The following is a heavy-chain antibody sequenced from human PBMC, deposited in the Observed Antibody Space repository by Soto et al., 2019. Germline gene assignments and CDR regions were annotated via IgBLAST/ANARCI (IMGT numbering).Heavy chain of an antibody. V-gene: IGHV3-23*01. Sequence: EVQLLESGGGLVQPGGSLRLSCAASGFTFSSYAMSWVRQAPGKGLEWVSAISGSGGSTYYADSVKGRFTISRDNSKNTLHLQMNSLRAEDTAVYYCAKGIVATSDAFDIWGQGTMVTVSS. CDR2: ISGSGGST. CDR3: AKGIVATSDAFDI. J-gene: IGHJ3*02. CDR1: GFTFSSYA. D-gene: IGHD5-12*01.